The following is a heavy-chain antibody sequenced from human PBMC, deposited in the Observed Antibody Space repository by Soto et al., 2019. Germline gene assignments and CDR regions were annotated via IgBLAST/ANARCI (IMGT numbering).Heavy chain of an antibody. Sequence: GGSLRLSCAASGFTVSSNYMSWVRQAPGKGLEWVSIIYSGGRTYYADSVRGRFTISRDNSKNTLYLQMNSLRAEDTAVYYCARGGEESGPFGSWGQGTLVTGSS. CDR2: IYSGGRT. CDR3: ARGGEESGPFGS. D-gene: IGHD3-10*01. CDR1: GFTVSSNY. V-gene: IGHV3-66*01. J-gene: IGHJ5*02.